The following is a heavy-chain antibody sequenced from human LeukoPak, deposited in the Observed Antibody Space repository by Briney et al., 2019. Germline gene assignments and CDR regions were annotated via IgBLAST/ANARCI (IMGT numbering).Heavy chain of an antibody. D-gene: IGHD3-9*01. CDR2: IYWDEDK. V-gene: IGHV2-5*02. CDR3: AQSPYYDILTGSRGTFDY. Sequence: SGPTLVKPTQTLTLTCTFSGFSFSTSGVGVGWIRQPPGKALEWLAVIYWDEDKRYRPSLKSRLTITTDTSKNQVVLTMTNMDPVDTATYYCAQSPYYDILTGSRGTFDYWGRGILVTVSS. CDR1: GFSFSTSGVG. J-gene: IGHJ4*02.